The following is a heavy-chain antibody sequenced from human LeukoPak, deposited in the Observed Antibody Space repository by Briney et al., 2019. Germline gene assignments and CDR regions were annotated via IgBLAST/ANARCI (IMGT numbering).Heavy chain of an antibody. CDR3: AREYCSGDSCYSEAFDI. D-gene: IGHD2-15*01. V-gene: IGHV4-59*01. J-gene: IGHJ3*02. CDR1: GGSISSYY. Sequence: IPSETLSLTCTVSGGSISSYYWSWIRQPPGKGLEWIGYIYYSGSTNYNPSLKSRVTISVDTSKNQFSLKLSSVTAADTAVYYCAREYCSGDSCYSEAFDIWGQGTMVTVSS. CDR2: IYYSGST.